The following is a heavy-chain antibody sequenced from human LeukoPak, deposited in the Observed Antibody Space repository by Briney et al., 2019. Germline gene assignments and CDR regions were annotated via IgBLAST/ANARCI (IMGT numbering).Heavy chain of an antibody. Sequence: PGGSLRLSCAASGFTFSSYGMLWVRQAPGKGLEWVAVISYDGSNKYYADSVKGRFTISRDNSKNTLYLQMNSLRAEDTAVYYCAKRGFDPWGQGTLATVSS. CDR3: AKRGFDP. CDR1: GFTFSSYG. V-gene: IGHV3-30*18. CDR2: ISYDGSNK. J-gene: IGHJ5*02.